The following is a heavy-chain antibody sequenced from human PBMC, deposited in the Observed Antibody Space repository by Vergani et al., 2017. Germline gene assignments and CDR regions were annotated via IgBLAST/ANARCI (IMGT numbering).Heavy chain of an antibody. Sequence: EVQLVESGGGLVQPGGSLRLSCAASGFTFSSYEMNWVRQAPGKGLEWVSYISSSGSTIYYADSVKGRFTISRDNAKNSLYLQMNRLRAEDTAVYYCARAHGITGTTGAFDIWGQGTMVTVSS. CDR1: GFTFSSYE. CDR2: ISSSGSTI. D-gene: IGHD1-20*01. J-gene: IGHJ3*02. CDR3: ARAHGITGTTGAFDI. V-gene: IGHV3-48*03.